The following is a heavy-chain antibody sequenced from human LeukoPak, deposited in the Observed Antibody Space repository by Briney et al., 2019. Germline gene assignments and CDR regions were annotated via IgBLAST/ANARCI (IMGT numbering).Heavy chain of an antibody. J-gene: IGHJ4*02. V-gene: IGHV5-51*01. D-gene: IGHD4-17*01. Sequence: PGESLKISCKGSGYSSTSYWIGWARQMPGKGLEWLGIIYPGDSDTRYSPSFQGQVTISADKSISTAYLQWSSLKASDTAMYYCARHDYGARRNYFDYWGQGTLVTVSS. CDR2: IYPGDSDT. CDR3: ARHDYGARRNYFDY. CDR1: GYSSTSYW.